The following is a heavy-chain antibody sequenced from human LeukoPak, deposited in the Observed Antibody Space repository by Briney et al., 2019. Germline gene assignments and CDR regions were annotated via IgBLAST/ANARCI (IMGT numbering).Heavy chain of an antibody. J-gene: IGHJ3*02. CDR1: GYTFTGYY. CDR2: INPNSGGT. CDR3: ARSRGKNTVQSAFDI. D-gene: IGHD2/OR15-2a*01. Sequence: ASVKVSCKASGYTFTGYYMHWVRQAPGQGLEWMGWINPNSGGTNYAQKFQGRVTMTRDTSISTAYMELSRLRSDDTAVYYCARSRGKNTVQSAFDIWGQGTMVTVSS. V-gene: IGHV1-2*02.